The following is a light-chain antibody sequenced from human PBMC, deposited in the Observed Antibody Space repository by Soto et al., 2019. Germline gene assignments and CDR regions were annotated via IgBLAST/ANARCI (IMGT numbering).Light chain of an antibody. CDR2: EVT. Sequence: QSALTQPPSASGSPGQSVSISCTGASSDVCSYNSVSWYQQFPGKAPKLIIYEVTNRPAGVPDRFSGSKSANTASLTVSGLQAEDEADYFCISDAGNFVVFGAGTKLTVL. V-gene: IGLV2-8*01. CDR1: SSDVCSYNS. CDR3: ISDAGNFVV. J-gene: IGLJ2*01.